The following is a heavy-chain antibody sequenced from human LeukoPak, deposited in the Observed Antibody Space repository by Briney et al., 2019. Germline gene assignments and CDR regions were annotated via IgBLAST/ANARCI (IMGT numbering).Heavy chain of an antibody. CDR3: ARDRHIAAAGYYFDY. CDR2: IADDGKDK. Sequence: SCKVSGYTLTELSMHWVRQAPGRGLEWVAVIADDGKDKHYLESVKGRFTISRDNSKNTLYLQMNSLRVEDTAVYYCARDRHIAAAGYYFDYWGQGTLVTVSS. CDR1: GYTLTELS. J-gene: IGHJ4*02. V-gene: IGHV3-30*03. D-gene: IGHD6-25*01.